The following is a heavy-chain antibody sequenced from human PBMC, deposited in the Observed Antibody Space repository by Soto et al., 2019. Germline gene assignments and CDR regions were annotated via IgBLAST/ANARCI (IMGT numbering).Heavy chain of an antibody. CDR1: GYTLTELS. J-gene: IGHJ4*02. Sequence: ASVKVSCKVSGYTLTELSMHWVRQAPGKGLEWMGGFDPEDGETIYAQKFQGRVTMTEDTSTDTAYMELSSLRSEDTAVYYCACLWFGATERDYWGQGTLVTVSS. CDR2: FDPEDGET. CDR3: ACLWFGATERDY. V-gene: IGHV1-24*01. D-gene: IGHD3-10*01.